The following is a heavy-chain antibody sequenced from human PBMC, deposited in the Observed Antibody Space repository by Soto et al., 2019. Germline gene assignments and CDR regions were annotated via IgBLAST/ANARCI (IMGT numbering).Heavy chain of an antibody. J-gene: IGHJ6*02. CDR1: GFTFNNYG. CDR3: AKGRSYYYYYGVDV. CDR2: ISYDGSNK. Sequence: PGGSLRLSCAASGFTFNNYGMNWVRQAPGKGLEWVAIISYDGSNKYYVDSVKGRFTISRDNSKSTLYLQMNSLRAEDTALYYCAKGRSYYYYYGVDVWGQGTTVTVSS. V-gene: IGHV3-30*18.